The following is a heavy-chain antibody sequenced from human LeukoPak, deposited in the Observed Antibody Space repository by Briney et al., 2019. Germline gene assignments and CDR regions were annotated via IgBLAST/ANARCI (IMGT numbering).Heavy chain of an antibody. V-gene: IGHV1-18*01. Sequence: ASVKVSCKASGYTFTSYGISWVRQAPGQGLEWMGWISAYNGNTNYAQKPQGRVTMTTDTSTSTAYMELRSLRSDDTAVYYCARVGGGRRSAAGIQDAFDLWGQGTMVTVSS. D-gene: IGHD6-13*01. CDR3: ARVGGGRRSAAGIQDAFDL. CDR1: GYTFTSYG. CDR2: ISAYNGNT. J-gene: IGHJ3*01.